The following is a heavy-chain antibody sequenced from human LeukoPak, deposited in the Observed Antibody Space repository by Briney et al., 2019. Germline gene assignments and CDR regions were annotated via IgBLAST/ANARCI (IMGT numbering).Heavy chain of an antibody. CDR2: ISGSGGST. V-gene: IGHV3-23*01. CDR3: AKDPLLRYFDWLSTFFDY. Sequence: SGGSLRLSCAASGFTFSSYAMSWVRQAPGKGLEWVSAISGSGGSTYYADSVKGRFTISRDNSKNTLYLQMNSLRAEDTAVYYCAKDPLLRYFDWLSTFFDYWGQGTLVTVSS. CDR1: GFTFSSYA. J-gene: IGHJ4*02. D-gene: IGHD3-9*01.